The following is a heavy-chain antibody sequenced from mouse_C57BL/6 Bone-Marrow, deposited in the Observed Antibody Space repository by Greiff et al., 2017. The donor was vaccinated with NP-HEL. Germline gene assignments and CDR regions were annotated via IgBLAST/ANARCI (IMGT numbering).Heavy chain of an antibody. Sequence: VQLQQSGAELVKPGASVKLSCTASGFNIKDYYMHWVKQRTEQGLEWIGRIDPEDGETKYAPKFPGKATITADTSSNTAYLQLSSLTSEDTAVYYCARGIYYDYVRDYWGQGTTLTVSS. CDR2: IDPEDGET. CDR1: GFNIKDYY. J-gene: IGHJ2*01. V-gene: IGHV14-2*01. CDR3: ARGIYYDYVRDY. D-gene: IGHD2-4*01.